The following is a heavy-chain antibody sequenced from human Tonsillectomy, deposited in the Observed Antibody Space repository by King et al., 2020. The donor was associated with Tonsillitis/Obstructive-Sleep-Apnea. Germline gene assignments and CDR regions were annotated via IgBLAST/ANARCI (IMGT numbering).Heavy chain of an antibody. Sequence: VQLVQSGGGVVQPGRSLRLSCAASGFTFSSYAMHWVRQAPGKGLEWVVVISYDGSIKYYADSVKGRFTTSRDNSKNTLYLQMNSLRPEDTALYYCAREGGRSNGWYGDYFDYWGQGTLVTVSS. V-gene: IGHV3-30*04. CDR3: AREGGRSNGWYGDYFDY. CDR1: GFTFSSYA. D-gene: IGHD6-19*01. CDR2: ISYDGSIK. J-gene: IGHJ4*02.